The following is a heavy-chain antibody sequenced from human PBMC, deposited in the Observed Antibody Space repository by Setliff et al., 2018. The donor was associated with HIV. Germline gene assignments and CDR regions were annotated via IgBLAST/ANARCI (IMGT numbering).Heavy chain of an antibody. J-gene: IGHJ6*03. CDR3: ASLRGDYVGQYYYYKDI. D-gene: IGHD4-17*01. Sequence: GESLKISCTGSGFNFNTDWIVWVRQIPGKGLEWMGSIFPGDSDTRYSPSFQDQVTISVDKSISTAYLQWRSLKASDTAFYYCASLRGDYVGQYYYYKDIWGKGTTVTVSS. CDR1: GFNFNTDW. V-gene: IGHV5-51*01. CDR2: IFPGDSDT.